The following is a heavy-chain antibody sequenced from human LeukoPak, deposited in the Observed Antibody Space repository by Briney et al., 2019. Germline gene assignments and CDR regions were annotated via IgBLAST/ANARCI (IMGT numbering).Heavy chain of an antibody. CDR1: GFTFSSYS. D-gene: IGHD6-19*01. Sequence: KPGGSLRLSCAASGFTFSSYSMNWVRQAPGKGLEWVSSISSSSSYIYYADSVKGRFTISRDNAKNSLYLQMNSLRAEDTAVYCCARGSSGCPDYWGQGTLVTVSS. J-gene: IGHJ4*02. CDR3: ARGSSGCPDY. CDR2: ISSSSSYI. V-gene: IGHV3-21*01.